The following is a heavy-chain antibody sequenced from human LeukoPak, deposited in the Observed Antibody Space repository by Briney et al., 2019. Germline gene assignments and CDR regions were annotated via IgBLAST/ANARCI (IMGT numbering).Heavy chain of an antibody. CDR1: GLTFSSYS. Sequence: GGSLRLSCAASGLTFSSYSMNWVRQAPGKGLEWVSSISSRSSYISHADTVKGRFTISRDNAKNSLYLQMNSLRAEDTAVYYCAREAYYYDSSGYVHDAFDIWGQGTVVTVSS. J-gene: IGHJ3*02. CDR2: ISSRSSYI. V-gene: IGHV3-21*01. CDR3: AREAYYYDSSGYVHDAFDI. D-gene: IGHD3-22*01.